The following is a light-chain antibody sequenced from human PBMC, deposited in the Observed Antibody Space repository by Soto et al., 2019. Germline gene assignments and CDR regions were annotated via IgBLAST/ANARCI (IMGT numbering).Light chain of an antibody. V-gene: IGKV3-20*01. CDR2: GPS. CDR1: QSIIRNY. Sequence: EIVLTQSPGTLSLSPGEGVTLSCRASQSIIRNYLAWYQQKPGQAPRLLIFGPSTRASGIPDRFSGSGSGTDFSLTITGLEPEDFAVYYCQQYGGSVYTFGQGTKVEIK. J-gene: IGKJ2*01. CDR3: QQYGGSVYT.